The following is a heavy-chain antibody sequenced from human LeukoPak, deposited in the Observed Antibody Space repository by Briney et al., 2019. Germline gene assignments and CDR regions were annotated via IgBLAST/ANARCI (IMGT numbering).Heavy chain of an antibody. V-gene: IGHV4-39*01. CDR3: ARQPRYAPEFDY. J-gene: IGHJ4*02. Sequence: PSETLSLTCTVSGGSISSSSYYWGWIRQPPGKGLEWIGSIYYSGSTYYNPSLKSRVTISVDTSKNQFSLKLSSVTAADTAVYYCARQPRYAPEFDYWGQGTLVTVSS. CDR2: IYYSGST. CDR1: GGSISSSSYY. D-gene: IGHD3-9*01.